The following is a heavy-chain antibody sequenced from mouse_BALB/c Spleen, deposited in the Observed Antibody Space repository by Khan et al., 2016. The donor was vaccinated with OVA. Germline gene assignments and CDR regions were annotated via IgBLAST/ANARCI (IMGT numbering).Heavy chain of an antibody. CDR1: GFTFSDYY. J-gene: IGHJ3*01. D-gene: IGHD2-1*01. CDR3: ARGFDGNPFAY. V-gene: IGHV5-4*02. Sequence: EVELVESGGGLVKPGGTLKLSCATSGFTFSDYYMNWVRQTPGKRLEWVATISDGGSYTYYPDSVKGRFTIYRDDANNNLYLQMNNLKSEDTAVYYCARGFDGNPFAYWGQGTLVTVSA. CDR2: ISDGGSYT.